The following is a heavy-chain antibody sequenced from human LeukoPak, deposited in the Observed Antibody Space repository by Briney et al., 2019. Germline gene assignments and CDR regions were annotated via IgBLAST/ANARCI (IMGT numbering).Heavy chain of an antibody. J-gene: IGHJ4*02. CDR3: ARDPESYSSRAYYFDY. CDR2: ISAYNGNT. D-gene: IGHD6-13*01. Sequence: ASVKVSCKASGYTFTSYGISWVRQAPGQGLEWMGWISAYNGNTNYAQKLQGRVTMTTDTSTSTAYRELRSLRSDDTAVYYCARDPESYSSRAYYFDYWGQGTLVTVSS. CDR1: GYTFTSYG. V-gene: IGHV1-18*01.